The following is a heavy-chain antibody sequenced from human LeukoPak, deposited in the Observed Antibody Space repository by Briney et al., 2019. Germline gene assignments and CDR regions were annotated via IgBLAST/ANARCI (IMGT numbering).Heavy chain of an antibody. CDR2: LYSDGST. CDR1: GFTFNNHW. D-gene: IGHD6-13*01. V-gene: IGHV3-66*01. Sequence: GGSLRLSCVVSGFTFNNHWMSWVRQTPGKGLEWVSVLYSDGSTYYRDSVKGRFTISRDNSKNTVYLQMNALRAEDTGVYYCARDRQQLGAWFDPGGQGTLVTVSS. CDR3: ARDRQQLGAWFDP. J-gene: IGHJ5*02.